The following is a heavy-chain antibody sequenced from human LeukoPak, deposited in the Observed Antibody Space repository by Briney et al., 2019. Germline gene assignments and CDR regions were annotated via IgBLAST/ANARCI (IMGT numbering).Heavy chain of an antibody. V-gene: IGHV4-59*08. CDR2: IYYSGST. CDR3: ARQDYDTAKFGY. CDR1: GGSISSYY. Sequence: PSETLSLTCTVSGGSISSYYWSWIRQPPGKGLEWIGYIYYSGSTNYNPSLKSRVTISVDTSKNQFSLKLSSVTAADTAVYYCARQDYDTAKFGYWGQGTLVTVSS. J-gene: IGHJ4*02. D-gene: IGHD3-22*01.